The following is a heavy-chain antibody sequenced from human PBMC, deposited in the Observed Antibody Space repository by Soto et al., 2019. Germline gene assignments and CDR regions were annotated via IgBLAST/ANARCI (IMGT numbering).Heavy chain of an antibody. D-gene: IGHD2-15*01. CDR3: ARGLPYSGCSAGSCFSNWFDP. CDR2: IWSDGSNK. J-gene: IGHJ5*02. CDR1: GFTFNTYH. V-gene: IGHV3-33*01. Sequence: PGGSLRLSCAASGFTFNTYHMHWVRQAPGKGLQWVAVIWSDGSNKYYADSVKGRFTISRDNSKNTLYLQMSSLRSEDTAVYYCARGLPYSGCSAGSCFSNWFDPWGQGTLVTVSS.